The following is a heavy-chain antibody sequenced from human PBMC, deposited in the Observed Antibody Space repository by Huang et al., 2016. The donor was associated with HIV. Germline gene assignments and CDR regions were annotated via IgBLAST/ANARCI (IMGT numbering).Heavy chain of an antibody. D-gene: IGHD4-17*01. J-gene: IGHJ5*02. CDR1: GFTLTTFS. V-gene: IGHV3-21*01. CDR2: SNVPVTNL. CDR3: VRIGYGENSYGSGYFDP. Sequence: EVQLVESGGGLVKPGGSLRLSCAASGFTLTTFSVNWVRQAPGRGLQWVESSNVPVTNLYVADSGEGRFTISRDNTRNSLYLQLNSLRAEDTAVYYCVRIGYGENSYGSGYFDPWGQGTLVAVSS.